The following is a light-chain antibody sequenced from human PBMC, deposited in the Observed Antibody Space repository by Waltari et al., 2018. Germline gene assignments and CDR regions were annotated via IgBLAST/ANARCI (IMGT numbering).Light chain of an antibody. V-gene: IGLV2-23*02. CDR2: EVI. J-gene: IGLJ3*02. CDR3: CSYVGRNIWV. Sequence: QSALTQPASVSGSPGQSITISCTGTSSDVGFYNLVSWYQQHPDKAPKLRVYEVIERPAGVSNRFSGSNSGNTTSLTISGLQAEDEADYYCCSYVGRNIWVFGGGTKVTVL. CDR1: SSDVGFYNL.